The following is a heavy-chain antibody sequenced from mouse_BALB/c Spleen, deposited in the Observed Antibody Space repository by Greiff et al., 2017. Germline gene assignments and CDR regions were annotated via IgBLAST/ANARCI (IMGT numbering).Heavy chain of an antibody. Sequence: EVKLMESGGGLVQPGGSLRLSCATSGFTFTDYYMSWVRQPPGKALEWLGFIRNKANGYTTEYSASVKGRFTISRDNSQSILYLQMNTLRAEDSATYYCARERYGNYYYAMDYWGQGTSVTVSS. D-gene: IGHD2-1*01. CDR1: GFTFTDYY. CDR3: ARERYGNYYYAMDY. V-gene: IGHV7-3*02. J-gene: IGHJ4*01. CDR2: IRNKANGYTT.